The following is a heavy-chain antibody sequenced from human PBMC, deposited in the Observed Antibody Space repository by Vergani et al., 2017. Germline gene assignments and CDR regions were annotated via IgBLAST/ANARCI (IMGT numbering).Heavy chain of an antibody. CDR3: ASQYSSSYYYYGMDV. V-gene: IGHV3-48*01. D-gene: IGHD6-13*01. J-gene: IGHJ6*02. Sequence: EVQLVESGGGLVQPGGSLRLSCAASGFTFSSYSMNWVRQAPGKGLDWVSYISSSSSTIYYADSVKGRFTISRDNAKNSLYLQMNSLRAEDTAVYYCASQYSSSYYYYGMDVWGQGTTVTVSS. CDR1: GFTFSSYS. CDR2: ISSSSSTI.